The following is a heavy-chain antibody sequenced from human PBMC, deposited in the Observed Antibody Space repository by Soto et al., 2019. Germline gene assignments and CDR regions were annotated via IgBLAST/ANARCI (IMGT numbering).Heavy chain of an antibody. CDR3: ARSDSSWSSYHYMDV. J-gene: IGHJ6*03. D-gene: IGHD6-13*01. CDR1: GFTVSSNY. V-gene: IGHV3-53*04. CDR2: IYSGGST. Sequence: SLRLSCAASGFTVSSNYMSWVRQAPGKGLEWVSVIYSGGSTYYADSVKGRFTISRHNSKNTLCLQMNSLRAEDTAVYYCARSDSSWSSYHYMDVWGKGTTVTVSS.